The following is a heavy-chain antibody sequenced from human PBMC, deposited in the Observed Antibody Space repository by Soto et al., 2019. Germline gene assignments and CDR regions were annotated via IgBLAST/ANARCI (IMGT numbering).Heavy chain of an antibody. CDR3: ARDRGVDYYDSSGYYHNWFDP. V-gene: IGHV1-69*06. D-gene: IGHD3-22*01. CDR2: IIPICGTA. J-gene: IGHJ5*02. CDR1: GGTFSSYD. Sequence: QVQLGQSGAEVKKPGSSVKVSCKASGGTFSSYDISWLRQAPGQGLEWMGGIIPICGTANYAQKFQGRGTITADKSTSTAYMELSSLRSEDTAVYYCARDRGVDYYDSSGYYHNWFDPWSQGTLVTVSS.